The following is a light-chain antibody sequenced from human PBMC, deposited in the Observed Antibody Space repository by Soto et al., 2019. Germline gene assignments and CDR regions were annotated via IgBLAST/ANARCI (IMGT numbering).Light chain of an antibody. CDR1: QSVSSN. J-gene: IGKJ5*01. V-gene: IGKV3-15*01. Sequence: EIVMTQSPATLSVSPGERATLSCRASQSVSSNLAWYQQKPGQAPRLLIYGASTRATGIPARFSGSGSETEFSLTISSLQSEDFAVYCCHQYNNWPITFGQGTRLEIK. CDR3: HQYNNWPIT. CDR2: GAS.